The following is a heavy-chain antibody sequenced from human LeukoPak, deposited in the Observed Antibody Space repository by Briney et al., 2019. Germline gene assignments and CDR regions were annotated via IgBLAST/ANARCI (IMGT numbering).Heavy chain of an antibody. D-gene: IGHD2/OR15-2a*01. V-gene: IGHV3-74*01. CDR3: VSFYETY. CDR2: INSDGSWT. J-gene: IGHJ4*02. Sequence: GGSLRLSCAASGNYWMHWVRQVPGKGLVWVSHINSDGSWTSYADSVKGRFTISKDNAKNTVYQQMNSLRAEDTAVYYCVSFYETYWGRGTLVTVSS. CDR1: GNYW.